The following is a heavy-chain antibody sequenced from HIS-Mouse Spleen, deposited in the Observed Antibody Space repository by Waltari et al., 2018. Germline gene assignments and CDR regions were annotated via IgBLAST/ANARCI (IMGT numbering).Heavy chain of an antibody. CDR1: GGSFSGYY. J-gene: IGHJ4*02. Sequence: QVQLQQWGAGLLKPSETLSLTCAVYGGSFSGYYWSWIRQPPGKGLEWIGEINHSGSTNDNPSLKSRVTISVDTSKNQFSRKLSSVTAADTAVYYCARGDDSSGYYPYYFDYWGQGTLVTVSS. CDR2: INHSGST. V-gene: IGHV4-34*01. D-gene: IGHD3-22*01. CDR3: ARGDDSSGYYPYYFDY.